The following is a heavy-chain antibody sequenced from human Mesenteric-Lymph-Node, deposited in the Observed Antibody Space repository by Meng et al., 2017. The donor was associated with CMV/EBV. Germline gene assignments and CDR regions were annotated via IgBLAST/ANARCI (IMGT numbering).Heavy chain of an antibody. J-gene: IGHJ4*02. Sequence: QVQLQESGPGLVKPSETLSLTCTVSGGSVSSGSYYWSWIRQPPGKGLEWIGYIYYSGSTNYNPSLKSRVTISVDTSKNQFSLKLSSVTAADTAVYYCARDQPADYWGQGTLVTVSS. V-gene: IGHV4-61*01. CDR1: GGSVSSGSYY. CDR2: IYYSGST. CDR3: ARDQPADY.